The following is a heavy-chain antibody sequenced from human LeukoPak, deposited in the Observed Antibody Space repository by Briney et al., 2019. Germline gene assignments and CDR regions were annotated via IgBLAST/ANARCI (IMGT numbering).Heavy chain of an antibody. J-gene: IGHJ6*02. CDR3: ARDMTRAVPIPGTYYYAYAMDV. CDR2: VYYRGST. Sequence: SETLSLTCTVPGGSISSYFWNWIRQSPGKGLEWVGYVYYRGSTNYNPSLKSRVTISVDTSKNQFSLELSSVTAADTAVYYCARDMTRAVPIPGTYYYAYAMDVWGQGTTVTVSS. CDR1: GGSISSYF. V-gene: IGHV4-59*01. D-gene: IGHD6-13*01.